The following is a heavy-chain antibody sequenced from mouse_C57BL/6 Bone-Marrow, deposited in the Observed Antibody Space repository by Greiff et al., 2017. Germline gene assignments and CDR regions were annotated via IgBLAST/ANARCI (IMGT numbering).Heavy chain of an antibody. Sequence: EVKLVESGGGLVKPGGSLKLSCAASGFTFSDYGMHWVRQAPEKGLEWVAYISSGSSTIYYADTVKGRFTISRDNAKNTLFLQMTSLRSEDTAMYYCARPGDGYYGMDYWGQGTSVTVSS. CDR1: GFTFSDYG. V-gene: IGHV5-17*01. J-gene: IGHJ4*01. CDR3: ARPGDGYYGMDY. D-gene: IGHD2-3*01. CDR2: ISSGSSTI.